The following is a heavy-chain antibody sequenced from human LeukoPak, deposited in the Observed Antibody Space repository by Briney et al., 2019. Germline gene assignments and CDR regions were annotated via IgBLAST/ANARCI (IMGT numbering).Heavy chain of an antibody. CDR2: NYPGDSDT. V-gene: IGHV5-51*01. Sequence: KIGESLKISCKGSGYSFTTYWIGWVRQMPGKGLEWMGTNYPGDSDTRYSPSLQGQVTISADKSINTAYLQWSSLKASDSAMYYCVRGGGGSWPFDYWGQGTLVTVSS. CDR3: VRGGGGSWPFDY. D-gene: IGHD2-15*01. J-gene: IGHJ4*02. CDR1: GYSFTTYW.